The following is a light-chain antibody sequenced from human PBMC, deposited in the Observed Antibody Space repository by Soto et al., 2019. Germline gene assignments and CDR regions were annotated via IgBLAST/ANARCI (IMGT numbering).Light chain of an antibody. V-gene: IGKV1-39*01. Sequence: DIQMTQSPSSLSASVGDRVTITCRASQSISAYLSWYQQKPGKAPKLLIYAASILQGGVPSRFSAGRSGTDFTFIISSLQPEDFETYYCQQSYILPGTFGQGTKVDTK. J-gene: IGKJ1*01. CDR1: QSISAY. CDR2: AAS. CDR3: QQSYILPGT.